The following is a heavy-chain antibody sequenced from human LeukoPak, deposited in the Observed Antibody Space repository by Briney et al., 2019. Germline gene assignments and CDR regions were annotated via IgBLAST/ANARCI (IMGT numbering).Heavy chain of an antibody. CDR2: IKQDGSEK. CDR3: ARSSGYDWFDP. J-gene: IGHJ5*02. D-gene: IGHD5-12*01. Sequence: GGSLRLSCAASGFAFSSYWMSWVRQAPGKGLEWVANIKQDGSEKYYVDSVKGRFTIPRDNAKNSLYLQMNSLRAEDTAVYYCARSSGYDWFDPWGQGTLVTVSS. CDR1: GFAFSSYW. V-gene: IGHV3-7*01.